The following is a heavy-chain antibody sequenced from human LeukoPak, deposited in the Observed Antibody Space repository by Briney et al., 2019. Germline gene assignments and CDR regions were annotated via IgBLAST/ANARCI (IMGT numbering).Heavy chain of an antibody. CDR2: IYTSGSP. J-gene: IGHJ4*02. Sequence: SETLSLTCTVSGGSISSYYWSWIRQPAGKGLEWIGRIYTSGSPNYNPSLKSRVTMSVDTSKNQFSLKLSSVTAADTAVYYCASTRYCSNGICYTRNYFDSWGQGTLVTVSS. CDR3: ASTRYCSNGICYTRNYFDS. V-gene: IGHV4-4*07. D-gene: IGHD2-8*01. CDR1: GGSISSYY.